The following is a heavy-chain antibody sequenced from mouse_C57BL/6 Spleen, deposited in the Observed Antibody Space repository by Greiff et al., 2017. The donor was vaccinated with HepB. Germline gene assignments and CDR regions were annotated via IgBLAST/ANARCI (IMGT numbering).Heavy chain of an antibody. V-gene: IGHV1-55*01. D-gene: IGHD2-4*01. CDR3: ARSASYDSNLDY. J-gene: IGHJ2*01. CDR1: GYTFTSYW. Sequence: QVQLKQPGAELVKPGASVKMSCKASGYTFTSYWITWVKQRPGQGLEWIGDIYPGSGSTNYNEKFKSKATLTVDTSSSTAYMQLSSLTSEDSAVYYCARSASYDSNLDYWGQGTTLTVSS. CDR2: IYPGSGST.